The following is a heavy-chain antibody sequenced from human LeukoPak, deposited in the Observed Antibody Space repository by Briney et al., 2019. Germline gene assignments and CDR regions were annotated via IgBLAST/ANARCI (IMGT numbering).Heavy chain of an antibody. CDR2: ISYDGSNK. V-gene: IGHV3-30-3*01. CDR1: GFTFSSYA. J-gene: IGHJ4*02. CDR3: ARVGDVVRSGYSPHVYYFDY. Sequence: PGGSLRLSCAASGFTFSSYAMHWVRQAPGKGLEWVAVISYDGSNKYYADSVKGRFTISRDNSKNTLYLQMNSLRAEDTAVYYCARVGDVVRSGYSPHVYYFDYWGQGTLVTVSS. D-gene: IGHD3-22*01.